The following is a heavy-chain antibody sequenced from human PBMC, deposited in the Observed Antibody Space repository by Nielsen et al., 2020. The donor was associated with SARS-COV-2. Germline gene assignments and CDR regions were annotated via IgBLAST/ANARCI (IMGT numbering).Heavy chain of an antibody. CDR3: AIIWSGYTDAFDI. CDR1: GFSFSSYR. J-gene: IGHJ3*02. CDR2: IGRTGWII. Sequence: GGSLRLSCTASGFSFSSYRMNWVRQAPGKGLEWISYIGRTGWIIYYADSVKGRFTISRDNAKNSLYLQMNSLRAEDTAVYYCAIIWSGYTDAFDIWGQGTMVTVSS. V-gene: IGHV3-21*05. D-gene: IGHD3-3*01.